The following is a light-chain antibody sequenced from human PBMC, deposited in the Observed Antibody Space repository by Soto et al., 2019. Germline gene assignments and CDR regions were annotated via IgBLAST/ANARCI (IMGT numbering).Light chain of an antibody. CDR3: QQYYSASKT. CDR1: HSLXTNY. Sequence: DIVVTQCPGTLSLSPGERATLSCRASHSLXTNYLAWYEQKPGQAPRLPXDGASSRATGSPDRFSGSGSGTDFTLTISSLEPEDFAVYSCQQYYSASKTFGQGTRLEIK. CDR2: GAS. V-gene: IGKV3-20*01. J-gene: IGKJ5*01.